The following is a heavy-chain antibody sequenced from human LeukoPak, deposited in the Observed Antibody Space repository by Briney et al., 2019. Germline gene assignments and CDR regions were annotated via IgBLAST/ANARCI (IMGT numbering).Heavy chain of an antibody. CDR3: ARGSYDILTGYPSYFDY. J-gene: IGHJ4*02. D-gene: IGHD3-9*01. CDR2: IYYSGST. V-gene: IGHV4-30-4*01. Sequence: SETLSLTCAVYGGSFSGYYWSWIRQPPWKGLEWIGYIYYSGSTYYNPSLKSRVTISVDTSKNQFSLKLSSVTAADTAVYYCARGSYDILTGYPSYFDYWGQGTLVTVSS. CDR1: GGSFSGYY.